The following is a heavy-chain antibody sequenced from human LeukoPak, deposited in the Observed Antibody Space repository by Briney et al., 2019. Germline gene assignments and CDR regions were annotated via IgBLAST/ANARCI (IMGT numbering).Heavy chain of an antibody. CDR2: IWYDGSNK. CDR3: ARNQDYGVYNSVGAFDI. CDR1: GFTFSSYG. D-gene: IGHD4-17*01. J-gene: IGHJ3*02. Sequence: GGSLRLSCAASGFTFSSYGMHWVRQAPGKGLEWVAVIWYDGSNKYYADSVRGRFTISRDNSKNTLYLQMNSLRAEDTAVYYCARNQDYGVYNSVGAFDIWGQGTMVTVSS. V-gene: IGHV3-33*08.